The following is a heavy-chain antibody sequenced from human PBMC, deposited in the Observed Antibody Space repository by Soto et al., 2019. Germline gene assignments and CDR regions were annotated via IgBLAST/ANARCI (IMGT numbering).Heavy chain of an antibody. D-gene: IGHD3-3*01. V-gene: IGHV3-48*02. CDR1: GFTFSSYD. J-gene: IGHJ6*04. Sequence: PGGSLRLSCAASGFTFSSYDMDWVRQAPGKGLEWLSRISGSNKTMYYADSVKGRFTISRDNAKNALYLQMNSLRDEDTALFYFGTINYEFIGYYAMGLWGKGTTVTVPS. CDR3: GTINYEFIGYYAMGL. CDR2: ISGSNKTM.